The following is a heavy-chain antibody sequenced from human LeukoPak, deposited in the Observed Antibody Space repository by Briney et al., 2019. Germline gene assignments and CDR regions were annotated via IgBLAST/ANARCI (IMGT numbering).Heavy chain of an antibody. CDR1: GFTFSNYW. D-gene: IGHD2-21*02. V-gene: IGHV3-74*01. Sequence: PGGSLPLSCAASGFTFSNYWMYWVRQAPGKGLAWVSRIDSAGTSAIYGDSVKGRFIISRDNVKNTLYLQMNSLRAEDTAVYYCARGDYYSFDSWGQGRIVSVSS. CDR3: ARGDYYSFDS. J-gene: IGHJ3*02. CDR2: IDSAGTSA.